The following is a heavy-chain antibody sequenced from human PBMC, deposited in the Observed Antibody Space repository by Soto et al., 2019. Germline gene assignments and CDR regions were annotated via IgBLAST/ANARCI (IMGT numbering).Heavy chain of an antibody. CDR1: GFTFSSYA. J-gene: IGHJ5*02. V-gene: IGHV3-23*01. CDR2: ISASGTST. Sequence: PGGSLRLSCAASGFTFSSYAMNWVRQAPGKGLEWVSVISASGTSTYYADSVKGRFTLSRDNSKNTLYLQMNSLRAEDTAVYYCAKAGTTVVIHWFDPWGQGTLVTVSS. CDR3: AKAGTTVVIHWFDP. D-gene: IGHD4-17*01.